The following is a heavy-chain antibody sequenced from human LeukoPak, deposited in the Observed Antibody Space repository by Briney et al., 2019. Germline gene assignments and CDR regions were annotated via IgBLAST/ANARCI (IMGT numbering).Heavy chain of an antibody. D-gene: IGHD2-2*02. J-gene: IGHJ4*02. CDR1: GYTFTSYD. CDR3: ARAPRAAIRPYYFDY. Sequence: ASVKVSCKASGYTFTSYDINWVRQATGQGLEWMGWMNPNSGNTGYAQKFQGGVTITRNTSISTAYMELSSLRSEDTAVYYCARAPRAAIRPYYFDYWGQGTLVTVSS. CDR2: MNPNSGNT. V-gene: IGHV1-8*03.